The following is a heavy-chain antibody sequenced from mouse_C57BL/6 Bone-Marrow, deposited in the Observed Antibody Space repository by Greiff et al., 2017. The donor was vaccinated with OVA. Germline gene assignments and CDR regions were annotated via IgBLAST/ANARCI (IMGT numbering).Heavy chain of an antibody. CDR1: GYTFTSYT. V-gene: IGHV1-4*01. CDR3: ARWAAQATSWFAY. D-gene: IGHD3-2*02. J-gene: IGHJ3*01. CDR2: INPSSGYT. Sequence: VQLQQSGAELARPGASVKMSCKASGYTFTSYTMHWVKQRPGQGLEWIGYINPSSGYTKYNQKFKDKATLTADKSSSTAYMQLSSLTSEDSAVYYCARWAAQATSWFAYWGQGTLVTVSA.